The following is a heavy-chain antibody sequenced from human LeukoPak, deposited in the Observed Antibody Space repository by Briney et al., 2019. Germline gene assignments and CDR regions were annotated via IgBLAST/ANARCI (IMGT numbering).Heavy chain of an antibody. J-gene: IGHJ4*02. CDR1: GYTFTGYY. CDR3: AREYYYGSGSYYLDY. Sequence: ASVKVSCKASGYTFTGYYMHWVRHAPGQGLEWMGLINTNTGNPTYAQGFTGRFVFSLDTSVSTAYLQISSLKAEDTAVYYCAREYYYGSGSYYLDYWGQGTLVTVSS. V-gene: IGHV7-4-1*02. CDR2: INTNTGNP. D-gene: IGHD3-10*01.